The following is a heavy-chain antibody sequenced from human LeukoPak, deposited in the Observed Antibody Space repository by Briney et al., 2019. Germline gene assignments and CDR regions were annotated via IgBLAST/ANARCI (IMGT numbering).Heavy chain of an antibody. CDR1: GFTFSSYS. CDR3: ARDHRIVATTYWFDY. CDR2: ISSSSSYI. D-gene: IGHD5-12*01. Sequence: NPGGSLRLSCAASGFTFSSYSMNWVRQAPGKGLEWVSSISSSSSYIYYADSVKGRFTISRDNAKNSLYLQMNSLRAEDTAVYYCARDHRIVATTYWFDYWGQGTLVTVSS. J-gene: IGHJ4*02. V-gene: IGHV3-21*01.